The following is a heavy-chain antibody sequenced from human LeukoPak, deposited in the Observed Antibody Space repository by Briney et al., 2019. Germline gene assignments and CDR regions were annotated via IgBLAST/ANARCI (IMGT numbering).Heavy chain of an antibody. V-gene: IGHV1-18*01. CDR3: ASGRVVPAAHYYYYYMDV. D-gene: IGHD2-2*01. CDR2: ISAYNGNT. CDR1: GYTFTSYG. Sequence: GASVKVSCKASGYTFTSYGISWVRQAPGQGLEWMGWISAYNGNTNYAQKLQGRVTMTTDTSTSTAYTELRSLRSDDTAVYYCASGRVVPAAHYYYYYMDVWGKGTTVTVSS. J-gene: IGHJ6*03.